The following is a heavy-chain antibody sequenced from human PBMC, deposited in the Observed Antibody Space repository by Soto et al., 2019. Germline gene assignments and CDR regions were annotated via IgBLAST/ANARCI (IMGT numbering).Heavy chain of an antibody. Sequence: QVQLVQSGDEVRKPGSSVKVSCKASGYIFVNYGIAWVRQAPGQGLEWMGWISPYSGNTHYESKVQGRLTMTTDTSTSTAYMDLGSLTSDDTAVYYCAMVDNYVTPTPQDVWVQGTTVTVSS. CDR3: AMVDNYVTPTPQDV. V-gene: IGHV1-18*01. CDR1: GYIFVNYG. J-gene: IGHJ6*02. D-gene: IGHD3-16*01. CDR2: ISPYSGNT.